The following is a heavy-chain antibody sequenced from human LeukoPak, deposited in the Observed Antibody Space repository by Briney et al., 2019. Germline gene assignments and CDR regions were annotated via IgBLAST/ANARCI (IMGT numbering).Heavy chain of an antibody. Sequence: SETLSLTCTVSGGTISSYYWNWIRQPPGKGLEWIGYIHYSGSTYYNPSLKSRITISVDTSKNQISLKVSSVTAADTAVYYCARAYDVLTGYSIWGQGTLVTVSS. CDR2: IHYSGST. D-gene: IGHD3-9*01. J-gene: IGHJ4*02. CDR3: ARAYDVLTGYSI. V-gene: IGHV4-59*08. CDR1: GGTISSYY.